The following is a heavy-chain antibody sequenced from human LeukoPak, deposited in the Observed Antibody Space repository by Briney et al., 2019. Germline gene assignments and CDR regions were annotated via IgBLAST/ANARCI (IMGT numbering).Heavy chain of an antibody. V-gene: IGHV3-21*01. Sequence: PGGSLRLSCAASGFTFSSYSMNWVRQAPGKGLEWVSSISSSSSYIYYADSVKGRFTISRDNAKNSLYLQMNSLRAEDTAVYYCAREAGIAAAEIDYWGQGTLVTVSS. CDR3: AREAGIAAAEIDY. D-gene: IGHD6-13*01. CDR2: ISSSSSYI. J-gene: IGHJ4*02. CDR1: GFTFSSYS.